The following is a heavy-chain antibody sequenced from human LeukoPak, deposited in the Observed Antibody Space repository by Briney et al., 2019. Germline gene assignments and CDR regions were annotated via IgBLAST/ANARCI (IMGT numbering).Heavy chain of an antibody. CDR1: GYTFTGYY. J-gene: IGHJ3*02. CDR3: ARVLRYFDWLDAFDI. V-gene: IGHV1-46*01. Sequence: GASVKVSCKASGYTFTGYYMHWVRQAPGQGLEWMGIINPSGGSTSYAQKFQGRVTMTRDMSTSTVYMELSSLRSEDTAVYYCARVLRYFDWLDAFDIWGQGTMVTVSS. CDR2: INPSGGST. D-gene: IGHD3-9*01.